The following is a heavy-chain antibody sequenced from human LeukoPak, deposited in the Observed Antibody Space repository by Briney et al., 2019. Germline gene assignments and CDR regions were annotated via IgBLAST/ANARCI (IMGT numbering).Heavy chain of an antibody. V-gene: IGHV4-4*07. Sequence: SETLSLTCTVSGGSISSYYWSWIRQPAGKGLEWIGRIYTSGSTNYNPSLKSRVTMSVDTSKNQFSLKLSSVTAADTAVYYCARGKRRSIIWQQLSFWFDPWGQGTLVTVSS. J-gene: IGHJ5*02. CDR3: ARGKRRSIIWQQLSFWFDP. D-gene: IGHD6-13*01. CDR1: GGSISSYY. CDR2: IYTSGST.